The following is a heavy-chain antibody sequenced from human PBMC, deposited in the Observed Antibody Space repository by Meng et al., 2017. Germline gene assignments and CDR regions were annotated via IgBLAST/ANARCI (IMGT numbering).Heavy chain of an antibody. Sequence: GESLKISCAASGFTFSSYWMSWVRQAPGKGLEWMGIIYPGDSDTRYSPSFQGQVTISADKSISTAYLQWSSLKASDTAIYYCATTRDGSGMGYWGQGTLVTVSS. J-gene: IGHJ4*02. CDR2: IYPGDSDT. CDR1: GFTFSSYW. CDR3: ATTRDGSGMGY. D-gene: IGHD3-10*01. V-gene: IGHV5-51*01.